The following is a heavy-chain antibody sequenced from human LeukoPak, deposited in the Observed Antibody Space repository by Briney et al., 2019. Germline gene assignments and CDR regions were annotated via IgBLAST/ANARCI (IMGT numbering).Heavy chain of an antibody. CDR1: GYTFTSYS. CDR3: ARDCDTPSCDDFPDFVS. D-gene: IGHD2-2*01. Sequence: PGGSLRLSCAASGYTFTSYSMNWVRQAPGKGLEWVSYIRDGGETIYYADSVKGRFTISRDNAKNSLYLQMNSLRAEETAVYYLARDCDTPSCDDFPDFVSWGQGTLVTVSS. CDR2: IRDGGETI. J-gene: IGHJ4*02. V-gene: IGHV3-48*01.